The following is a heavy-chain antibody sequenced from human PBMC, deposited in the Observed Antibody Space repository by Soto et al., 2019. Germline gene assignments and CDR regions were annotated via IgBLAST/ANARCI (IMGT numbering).Heavy chain of an antibody. Sequence: EVQLLESGGGLVQPGGSLRLSCAASGFTFSNYAMTWVRQAPGKGLEWVSTISGGGDNTYYADSVRGRFTISRDNSKNTLYMRMNSLRADDTAVYYCAKRPLAARHTDYWGPGTLVTVSS. V-gene: IGHV3-23*01. CDR3: AKRPLAARHTDY. D-gene: IGHD6-6*01. J-gene: IGHJ4*02. CDR2: ISGGGDNT. CDR1: GFTFSNYA.